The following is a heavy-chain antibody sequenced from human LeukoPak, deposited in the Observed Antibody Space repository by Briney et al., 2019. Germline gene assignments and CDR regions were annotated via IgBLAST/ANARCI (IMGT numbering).Heavy chain of an antibody. V-gene: IGHV3-30*18. CDR3: AKGPLRGTAAAIDY. CDR2: ISYDGRNI. Sequence: PGGSLRLSCAASGFTFNNYGMHWVRQAPGKGLEWVAVISYDGRNIHYPDSVKGRFTISRDISTDTLWLQMDSLRTEDTAVYYCAKGPLRGTAAAIDYWGRGTLVTVSS. CDR1: GFTFNNYG. D-gene: IGHD2-2*01. J-gene: IGHJ4*02.